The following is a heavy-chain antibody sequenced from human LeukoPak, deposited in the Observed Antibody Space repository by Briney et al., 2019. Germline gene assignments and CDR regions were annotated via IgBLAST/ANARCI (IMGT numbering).Heavy chain of an antibody. CDR3: AKDGLCPDVCPTKIAVSDYFDS. CDR1: GFTLSIFT. V-gene: IGHV3-23*01. J-gene: IGHJ4*02. Sequence: PGGSLTLSCEASGFTLSIFTMSWVRQAPGTAMEWISTINSNGDKTYYADSVKGRFTISRDNSKNTVFLQMNSLSAEDTAVYYCAKDGLCPDVCPTKIAVSDYFDSWGQGIPVTVSS. CDR2: INSNGDKT. D-gene: IGHD6-19*01.